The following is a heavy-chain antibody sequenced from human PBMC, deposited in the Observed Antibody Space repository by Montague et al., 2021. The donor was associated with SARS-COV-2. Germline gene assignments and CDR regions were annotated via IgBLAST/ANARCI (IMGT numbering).Heavy chain of an antibody. J-gene: IGHJ4*02. CDR3: ARWYYGSGSYPH. CDR2: IYHSGGT. V-gene: IGHV4-38-2*02. D-gene: IGHD3-10*01. Sequence: SETLSLTCTVSGASIRSSGYYWGWIRQPPGKGLEWIGNIYHSGGTYYSPSLKSRVTVSVDTSKNQFSLRLSSVTAADTAVYYCARWYYGSGSYPHWGQGTLVTVSS. CDR1: GASIRSSGYY.